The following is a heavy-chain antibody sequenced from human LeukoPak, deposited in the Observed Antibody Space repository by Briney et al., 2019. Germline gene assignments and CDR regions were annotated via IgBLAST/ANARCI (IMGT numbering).Heavy chain of an antibody. CDR1: GFTFSSYG. V-gene: IGHV3-30*18. J-gene: IGHJ4*02. CDR2: ISYDGSNK. CDR3: AKDTRYFDY. Sequence: GGSLRLSCAASGFTFSSYGMHWVRQAPGKGLEWVAVISYDGSNKYYADSVKGRFTISRDNSKNTLYLQMDSLRAEDTAVYYCAKDTRYFDYWGQGTLVTVSS.